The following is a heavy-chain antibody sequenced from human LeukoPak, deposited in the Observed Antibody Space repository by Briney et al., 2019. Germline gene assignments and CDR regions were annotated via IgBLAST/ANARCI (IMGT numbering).Heavy chain of an antibody. V-gene: IGHV3-23*01. Sequence: LSGGSLRLSCAASGFRFNTYWMSWVRQTPGKGLEWVSGIGGSGGFMTYYADSVKGRFTVSRDNSKNTLYLQMDSLRVDDTAIYYCTRDLGWLHFEDWGQGTLVTVSS. CDR2: IGGSGGFMT. CDR1: GFRFNTYW. D-gene: IGHD5-12*01. J-gene: IGHJ4*02. CDR3: TRDLGWLHFED.